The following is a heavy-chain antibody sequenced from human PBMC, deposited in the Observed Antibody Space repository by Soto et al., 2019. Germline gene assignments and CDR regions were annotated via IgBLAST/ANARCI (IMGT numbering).Heavy chain of an antibody. CDR3: GRGGMAAVVAY. J-gene: IGHJ4*02. CDR2: MNPKNGHT. D-gene: IGHD6-13*01. CDR1: GYTFASYD. Sequence: QVQLVQSGAEVKKPGASVKVSCTASGYTFASYDINWVRQATGQGLEWMAWMNPKNGHTGYAQKFQGRVTMTRDTSTSTAYMELSSLTSEDAAVYYCGRGGMAAVVAYWGQGTLVTVSS. V-gene: IGHV1-8*01.